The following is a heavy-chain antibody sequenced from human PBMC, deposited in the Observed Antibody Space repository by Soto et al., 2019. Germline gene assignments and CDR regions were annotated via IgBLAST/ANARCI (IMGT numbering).Heavy chain of an antibody. CDR2: IGPSDSYT. CDR1: GYSFITYW. D-gene: IGHD5-12*01. CDR3: ARGHIVATILDY. Sequence: PGESLKISCKGSGYSFITYWISWVRQMPGKGLEWMARIGPSDSYTNYNPSFQGHVTISADKSTSTAYLQWSSLKASDTAMYYCARGHIVATILDYWGQGTLVTVSS. J-gene: IGHJ4*02. V-gene: IGHV5-10-1*01.